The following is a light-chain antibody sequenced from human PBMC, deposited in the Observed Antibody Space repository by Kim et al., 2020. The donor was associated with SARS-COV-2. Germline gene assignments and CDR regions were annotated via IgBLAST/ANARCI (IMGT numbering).Light chain of an antibody. V-gene: IGKV3-20*01. Sequence: EIVLTQSPDTLSLSPGERATLSCRASQSVSSYLAWYQQKPGQAPRLLIYGASSRATGIPDRFSGSGSGTDFTLTISRLEPEAFAVYYFQQYGSSPAPLTFGGVTKVDIK. CDR1: QSVSSY. CDR3: QQYGSSPAPLT. CDR2: GAS. J-gene: IGKJ4*01.